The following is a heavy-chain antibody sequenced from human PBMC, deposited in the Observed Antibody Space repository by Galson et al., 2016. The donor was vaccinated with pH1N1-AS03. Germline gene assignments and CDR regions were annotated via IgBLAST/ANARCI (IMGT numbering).Heavy chain of an antibody. CDR2: IYPGDSDT. CDR1: GYSFTSNW. J-gene: IGHJ1*01. CDR3: ATLDAYGAGGFEEYFHH. Sequence: QSGAEVKKPGESLRISCKGSGYSFTSNWIGWVRQMSGKGLEWMGVIYPGDSDTRYSPSFKGQVTISADKSISTAYLQWSSLEASDTAMYYCATLDAYGAGGFEEYFHHWGQGTLVTVSS. V-gene: IGHV5-51*01. D-gene: IGHD3-10*01.